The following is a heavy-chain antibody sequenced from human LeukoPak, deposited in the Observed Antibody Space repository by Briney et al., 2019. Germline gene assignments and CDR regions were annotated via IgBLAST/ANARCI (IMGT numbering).Heavy chain of an antibody. CDR1: GFTFSDYW. CDR3: AREAPFASEGYYYYYMDV. V-gene: IGHV3-7*01. CDR2: IKQDGSER. Sequence: GGSLRLSCAASGFTFSDYWMTWVRQAPGKGLEWVANIKQDGSERYYVDYVKGRFTISRDNAKNSLYLQTNSLRAEDTAVYYCAREAPFASEGYYYYYMDVWGKGTTVTVSS. J-gene: IGHJ6*03.